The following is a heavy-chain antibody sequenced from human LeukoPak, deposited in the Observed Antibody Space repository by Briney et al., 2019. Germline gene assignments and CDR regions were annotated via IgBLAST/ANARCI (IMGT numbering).Heavy chain of an antibody. CDR2: IYYSGST. J-gene: IGHJ5*02. Sequence: PSQTLSLTCTVSGGSLSSGGYYWSWFRQHPGKGLEWIGYIYYSGSTYYNPSLKSRVTISVDTSKNQFSLKLSSVTAADTAVYYCARGRITMVRGPLGPWGQGTLVTVSS. CDR1: GGSLSSGGYY. V-gene: IGHV4-31*03. CDR3: ARGRITMVRGPLGP. D-gene: IGHD3-10*01.